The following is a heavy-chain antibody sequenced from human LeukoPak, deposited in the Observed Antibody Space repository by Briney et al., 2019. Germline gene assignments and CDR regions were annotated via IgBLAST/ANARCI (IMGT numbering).Heavy chain of an antibody. CDR1: GFTFSDYY. Sequence: GGSLRLSCAASGFTFSDYYMSWIRQAPGKGLEWVSYISSSGSTIYYAESVKGRFTISRDNAKNSLYLQMNSLRAEDTAVYYCATGGRYSGYDYSAFDIWGQGTMVTVSP. V-gene: IGHV3-11*01. D-gene: IGHD5-12*01. J-gene: IGHJ3*02. CDR2: ISSSGSTI. CDR3: ATGGRYSGYDYSAFDI.